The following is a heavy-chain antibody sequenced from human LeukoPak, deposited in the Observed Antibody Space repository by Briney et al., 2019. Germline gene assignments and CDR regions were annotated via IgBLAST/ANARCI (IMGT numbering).Heavy chain of an antibody. V-gene: IGHV1-46*01. Sequence: ASVKVSCKASGYTFPRYYMHWVRLAPGQGLEWMGIINPSGGSTSYAQKFQGRVTMTRDTSTSTVYMELSSLRSEDTAVYYCARASSSSWYDYWGQGTLVTVSS. CDR1: GYTFPRYY. CDR2: INPSGGST. J-gene: IGHJ4*02. D-gene: IGHD6-13*01. CDR3: ARASSSSWYDY.